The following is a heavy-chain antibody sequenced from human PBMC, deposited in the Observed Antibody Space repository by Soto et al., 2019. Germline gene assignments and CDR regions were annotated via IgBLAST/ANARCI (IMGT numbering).Heavy chain of an antibody. Sequence: SDTLSLTCAVYGGSFSGYYWNWIRQPPGKGLEWKGEINHRGRTNDNPSLNSRVTVSVDTSKNQISPKLSSVTATYTDLYYCSRDAGDSYGRGKVKWGHGTLVT. CDR2: INHRGRT. CDR1: GGSFSGYY. V-gene: IGHV4-34*01. J-gene: IGHJ4*01. CDR3: SRDAGDSYGRGKVK. D-gene: IGHD5-18*01.